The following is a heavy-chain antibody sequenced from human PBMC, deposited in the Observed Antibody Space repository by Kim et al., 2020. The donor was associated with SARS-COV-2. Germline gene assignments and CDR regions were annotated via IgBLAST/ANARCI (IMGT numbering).Heavy chain of an antibody. CDR2: N. Sequence: NEYAASVKSRITGNPDTSKTQFSLQLNSVPPGDTAVYYCARLWGEGAIDNWGQGTLVTVSS. CDR3: ARLWGEGAIDN. J-gene: IGHJ4*02. V-gene: IGHV6-1*01. D-gene: IGHD3-16*01.